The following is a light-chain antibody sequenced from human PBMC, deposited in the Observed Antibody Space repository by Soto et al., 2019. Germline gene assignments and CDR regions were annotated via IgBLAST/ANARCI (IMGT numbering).Light chain of an antibody. CDR3: VSYTSSFSYV. CDR2: DVN. Sequence: QSVLTQPASVSGSPGQSITISCTGTSSDVGGYIYVSWYQQHPGKAPKRMIYDVNNRPSGVSNRFSGSKSGNTASLTISGLQTEDEADYYCVSYTSSFSYVFGSGTKLTVL. J-gene: IGLJ1*01. CDR1: SSDVGGYIY. V-gene: IGLV2-14*03.